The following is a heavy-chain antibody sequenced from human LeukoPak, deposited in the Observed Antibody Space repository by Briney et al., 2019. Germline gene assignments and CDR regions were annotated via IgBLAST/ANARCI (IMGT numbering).Heavy chain of an antibody. CDR3: ARKDVGYFDY. Sequence: SETLSLTCTVSGYSISSGYYWGWIRQPPGKGLEWIGSIYYSGSTYYNPSLKSRVTISVDTSKNQFSLKLSSVTAADTAVYYCARKDVGYFDYWGQGTLVTVSS. V-gene: IGHV4-38-2*02. CDR2: IYYSGST. D-gene: IGHD1-26*01. CDR1: GYSISSGYY. J-gene: IGHJ4*02.